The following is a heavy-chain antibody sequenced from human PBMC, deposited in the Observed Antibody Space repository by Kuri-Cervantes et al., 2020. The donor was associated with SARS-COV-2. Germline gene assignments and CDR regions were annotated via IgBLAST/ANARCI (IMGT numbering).Heavy chain of an antibody. Sequence: GGSLRLSCAASGLTFSSYGMHWVRQAPGKGLEWVAVIWYDGSNKYYADSVKGRFTISRDNSKNTLYLQMNSLRAEDTAVYYCARDEDSSGSDYWGQGTLVTVSS. D-gene: IGHD6-19*01. CDR2: IWYDGSNK. CDR1: GLTFSSYG. CDR3: ARDEDSSGSDY. V-gene: IGHV3-33*01. J-gene: IGHJ4*02.